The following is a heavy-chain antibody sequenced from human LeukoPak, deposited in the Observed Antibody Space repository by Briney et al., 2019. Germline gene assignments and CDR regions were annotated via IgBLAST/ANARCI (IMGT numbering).Heavy chain of an antibody. CDR1: GFTFSSYA. CDR2: ISGSGGST. CDR3: AKHGYNYGYFQH. V-gene: IGHV3-23*01. Sequence: PGGSLRLSCAASGFTFSSYAMSWVRQAPGKGLEWLSAISGSGGSTYYADSVKGRFTISRDNSKNTLYLQMNSLRAEDTAVYYCAKHGYNYGYFQHWGQGTLVTVSS. D-gene: IGHD5-24*01. J-gene: IGHJ1*01.